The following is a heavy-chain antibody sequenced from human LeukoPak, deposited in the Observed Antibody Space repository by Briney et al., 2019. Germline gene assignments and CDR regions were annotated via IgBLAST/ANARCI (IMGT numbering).Heavy chain of an antibody. D-gene: IGHD6-25*01. CDR1: GGSISSYY. CDR3: ARGRGYYYYYGMDV. CDR2: IYYSGST. J-gene: IGHJ6*02. V-gene: IGHV4-59*12. Sequence: SETLSLTCTVSGGSISSYYWRWIRQPPGKGLEWIGYIYYSGSTNYNPSLKSRVTISVDTSKNQFSLKLSSVTAADTAVYYCARGRGYYYYYGMDVWGQGTTVTVSS.